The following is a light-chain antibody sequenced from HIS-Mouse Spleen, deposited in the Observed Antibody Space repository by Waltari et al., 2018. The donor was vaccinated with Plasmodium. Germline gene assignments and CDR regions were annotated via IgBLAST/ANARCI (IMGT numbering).Light chain of an antibody. CDR1: SSDVGGYNY. V-gene: IGLV2-8*01. CDR2: EVS. J-gene: IGLJ2*01. Sequence: QSALTQPPSASGSPGQSVTISCTGTSSDVGGYNYVSWYQQHPGKAPKLMIYEVSKRPSGVPVRFSGSKSGNTASLTVSGLQAEDEADYCCSSYAGSNNLVFGGGTKLTVL. CDR3: SSYAGSNNLV.